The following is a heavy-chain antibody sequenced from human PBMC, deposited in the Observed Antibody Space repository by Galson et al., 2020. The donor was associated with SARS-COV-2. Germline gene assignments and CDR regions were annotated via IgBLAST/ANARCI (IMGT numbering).Heavy chain of an antibody. V-gene: IGHV3-53*04. CDR1: GFTVSNNY. J-gene: IGHJ3*01. D-gene: IGHD4-17*01. Sequence: GGSLRLSCAVSGFTVSNNYMSWVRQAPGKGLEWVSVLYSGGSTHYADSVKGRFTISRHNSKNTLYLQMNSLRIEDTAVYYCARDASTSVPDGYAFDVWGQGTMVTVSS. CDR3: ARDASTSVPDGYAFDV. CDR2: LYSGGST.